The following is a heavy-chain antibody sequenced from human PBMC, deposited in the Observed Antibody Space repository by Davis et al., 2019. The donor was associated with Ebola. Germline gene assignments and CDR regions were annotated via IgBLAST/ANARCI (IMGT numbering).Heavy chain of an antibody. J-gene: IGHJ4*02. CDR3: ASKAAAVHFDY. Sequence: GGSLRLSCAASGFTFSSYSMNWVRQAQGKGLEWVSFISSSSSYIYYADSVKGRFTIPRDNAKNSLYLQMNSLRAEDTAVYYCASKAAAVHFDYWGQGTLVTVSS. CDR1: GFTFSSYS. D-gene: IGHD6-13*01. V-gene: IGHV3-21*01. CDR2: ISSSSSYI.